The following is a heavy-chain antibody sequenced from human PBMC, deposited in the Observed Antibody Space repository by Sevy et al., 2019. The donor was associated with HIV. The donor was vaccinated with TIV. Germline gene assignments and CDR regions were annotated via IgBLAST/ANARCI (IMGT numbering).Heavy chain of an antibody. Sequence: ASVKVSCKASGYTFTGYYMHWVRQAPGQGLEWMGWINPNSGGTNYAQKFQGRVTMTRDTSISTAYMELSRLRSDDTAVYYCARQRWELRRYYYYGMDVWGQGTTVTVSS. J-gene: IGHJ6*02. D-gene: IGHD1-26*01. CDR2: INPNSGGT. CDR1: GYTFTGYY. V-gene: IGHV1-2*02. CDR3: ARQRWELRRYYYYGMDV.